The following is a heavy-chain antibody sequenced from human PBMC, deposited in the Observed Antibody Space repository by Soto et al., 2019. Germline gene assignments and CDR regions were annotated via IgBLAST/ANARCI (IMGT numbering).Heavy chain of an antibody. Sequence: QVQLVQSGAEVKKPGSSVKVSCKASGGTFSSYAISWVRQAPGQGLEWMGGIIPIFGTANYAQKFQGRVTITADESTSTAYMELSSLRSEYTAVYYCARRGTVTTSYYYYGMDVWGQGTTVTVSS. CDR2: IIPIFGTA. CDR3: ARRGTVTTSYYYYGMDV. CDR1: GGTFSSYA. V-gene: IGHV1-69*12. J-gene: IGHJ6*02. D-gene: IGHD4-17*01.